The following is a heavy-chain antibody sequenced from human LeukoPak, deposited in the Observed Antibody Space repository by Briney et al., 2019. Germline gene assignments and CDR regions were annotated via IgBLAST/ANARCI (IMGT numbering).Heavy chain of an antibody. V-gene: IGHV3-21*01. D-gene: IGHD2-2*01. J-gene: IGHJ4*02. Sequence: GGSLRLSCAASGFTFSSYAMSWVRQAPGKGLEWVSSISSRSGYTYYADSAKGRFTISRDNAKNSLYLQMNSLRAEDTAVYYCACPAATDNFDYWGQGTLVTVSS. CDR3: ACPAATDNFDY. CDR2: ISSRSGYT. CDR1: GFTFSSYA.